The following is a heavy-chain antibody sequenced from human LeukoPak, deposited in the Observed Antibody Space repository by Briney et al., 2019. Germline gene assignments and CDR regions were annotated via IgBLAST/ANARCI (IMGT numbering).Heavy chain of an antibody. J-gene: IGHJ4*02. CDR1: GGTFSSYA. CDR2: IIPILGIA. D-gene: IGHD2-15*01. CDR3: ARGPYCSGGSCFFDY. Sequence: SVKVSCEASGGTFSSYAISWVRQAPGQGLEWMGRIIPILGIANYAQKFQGRVTITADKSTSTAYMELSSLRSEDTAVYYCARGPYCSGGSCFFDYWGQGTLVTVSS. V-gene: IGHV1-69*04.